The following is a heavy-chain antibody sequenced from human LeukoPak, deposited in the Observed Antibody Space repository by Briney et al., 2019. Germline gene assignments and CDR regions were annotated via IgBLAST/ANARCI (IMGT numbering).Heavy chain of an antibody. Sequence: PGGSLRLSCAASGFTFSNYAMHWVRQAPGKGLEWVAFISYDGSNKYYVDSVEGRFTISRDNSKNTLYLQMNSLRAEDTAVYYCAHISSSWPDYWGQGTLVTVSS. CDR3: AHISSSWPDY. CDR1: GFTFSNYA. J-gene: IGHJ4*02. CDR2: ISYDGSNK. V-gene: IGHV3-30-3*01. D-gene: IGHD6-13*01.